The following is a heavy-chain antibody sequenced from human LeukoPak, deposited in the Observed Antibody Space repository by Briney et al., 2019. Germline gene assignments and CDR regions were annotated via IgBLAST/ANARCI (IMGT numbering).Heavy chain of an antibody. V-gene: IGHV4-59*01. CDR2: IYYSGST. CDR3: ARVDTAMEPKFDY. CDR1: GGSISSYY. D-gene: IGHD5-18*01. J-gene: IGHJ4*02. Sequence: PSETLSLTCTVSGGSISSYYWSWIRQPPGKGLEWIGYIYYSGSTNYNPSLKSRVTISVDTSKNQFSLKLSSVTAADTAVYYCARVDTAMEPKFDYWGQGTLVTVSS.